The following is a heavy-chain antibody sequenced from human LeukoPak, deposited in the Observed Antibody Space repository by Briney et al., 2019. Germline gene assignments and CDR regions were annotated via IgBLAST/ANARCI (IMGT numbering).Heavy chain of an antibody. CDR2: ISWNSNSV. V-gene: IGHV3-9*03. CDR1: GFTLDDFV. D-gene: IGHD1-1*01. Sequence: GRSLRLSCAASGFTLDDFVMHWLRHAPGKGLEWVSSISWNSNSVGYADSVKGRFTISRDNAKNSLYLQMSSLRTEDMALYYCARETWNAFDIWGQGTMVTVSS. CDR3: ARETWNAFDI. J-gene: IGHJ3*02.